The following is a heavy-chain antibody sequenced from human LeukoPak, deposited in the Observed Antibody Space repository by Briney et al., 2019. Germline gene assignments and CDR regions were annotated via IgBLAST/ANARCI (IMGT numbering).Heavy chain of an antibody. V-gene: IGHV3-48*04. D-gene: IGHD6-19*01. CDR3: ARIAVAAPFDY. J-gene: IGHJ4*02. Sequence: GGSLRLSCAASGFTFSSYSMNWVRQAPGKGLEWVSYISSSSSTIYYADSVKGRFTISRDNAKNSLYLQMNSLRAEDTAVYYCARIAVAAPFDYWGQGTLVTVSS. CDR2: ISSSSSTI. CDR1: GFTFSSYS.